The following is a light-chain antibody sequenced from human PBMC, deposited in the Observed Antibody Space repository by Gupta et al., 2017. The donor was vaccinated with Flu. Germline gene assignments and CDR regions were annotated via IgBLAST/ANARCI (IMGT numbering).Light chain of an antibody. J-gene: IGKJ2*03. CDR1: QSVLYSSNNKNY. V-gene: IGKV4-1*01. Sequence: DIVMTQSPDPLAVSLGERATINCKSSQSVLYSSNNKNYLAWYQQKPGQPPKLLIYWASTRESGVPDRFSGSGSGTDFTLTISSLQAEDVAVYYCQQYYSAPPYRFGQGTKLEIK. CDR3: QQYYSAPPYR. CDR2: WAS.